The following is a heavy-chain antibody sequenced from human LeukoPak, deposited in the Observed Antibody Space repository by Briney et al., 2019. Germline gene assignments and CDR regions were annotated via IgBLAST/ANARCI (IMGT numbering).Heavy chain of an antibody. J-gene: IGHJ5*02. CDR3: ARGPNYEGPPQTWFDP. V-gene: IGHV1-18*01. D-gene: IGHD4/OR15-4a*01. CDR1: GYTFTSYG. CDR2: ISAYNGNT. Sequence: ASVKVSCKASGYTFTSYGISWVRQAPGQGLEWMGWISAYNGNTNYAQKLQGRVTMTTDTSTSTAYMELRSLRSDDTAVYYCARGPNYEGPPQTWFDPWGQGTLVTVSS.